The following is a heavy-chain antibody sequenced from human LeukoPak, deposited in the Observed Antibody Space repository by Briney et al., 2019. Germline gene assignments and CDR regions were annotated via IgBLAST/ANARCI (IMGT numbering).Heavy chain of an antibody. V-gene: IGHV4-59*13. D-gene: IGHD1-26*01. CDR1: GGSISSFY. J-gene: IGHJ5*02. CDR3: VTGRYSYGWYDH. CDR2: MYYGGSP. Sequence: SETLSLTYTVSGGSISSFYWSWIRQPPGKGLEWIGYMYYGGSPNYNPSLKSRVITSLDTSKKQFSLKLNSVTTADTAVYYCVTGRYSYGWYDHWGQGILVIVSS.